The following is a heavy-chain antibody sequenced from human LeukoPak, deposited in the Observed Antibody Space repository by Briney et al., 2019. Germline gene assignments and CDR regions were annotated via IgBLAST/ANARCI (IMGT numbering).Heavy chain of an antibody. J-gene: IGHJ5*02. CDR2: IYYSGST. D-gene: IGHD2-8*01. Sequence: SETLSLTCTVSGGSISSYYWSWIRQHPGKGLEWIGYIYYSGSTYYNPSLKSRVTISVDTSKNQFSLKLSSVTAADTAVYYCARLYCTNGVCHDSYNWFDPWGQGTLVTVSS. V-gene: IGHV4-59*06. CDR1: GGSISSYY. CDR3: ARLYCTNGVCHDSYNWFDP.